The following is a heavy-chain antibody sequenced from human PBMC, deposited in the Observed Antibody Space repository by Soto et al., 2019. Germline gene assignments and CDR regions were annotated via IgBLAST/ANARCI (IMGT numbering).Heavy chain of an antibody. J-gene: IGHJ4*02. CDR1: GGSISSYY. Sequence: TLSLTCTASGGSISSYYWSWIRQSPGKGLEWIGYIYYSGSTNYNPSLKSRVTISVDTSKNQFSLKLSSVTAADTAVYYCARVAYSSSMYYFDYWGQGTLVTVSS. CDR2: IYYSGST. CDR3: ARVAYSSSMYYFDY. V-gene: IGHV4-59*01. D-gene: IGHD6-6*01.